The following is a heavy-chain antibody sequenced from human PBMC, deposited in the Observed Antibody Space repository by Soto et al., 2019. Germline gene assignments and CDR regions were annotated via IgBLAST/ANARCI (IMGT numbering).Heavy chain of an antibody. CDR1: GGSGSSGSFY. Sequence: PSETLSLTGTVSGGSGSSGSFYWTWIRQPPGKALEWIGYIYNSGGTNYNPSLKSRVTISEDTSKNQFSLKLKSVTAADTAVYYCASAPPSEPAAGSDYYLGLDVWGQGTTVNVS. D-gene: IGHD6-25*01. CDR3: ASAPPSEPAAGSDYYLGLDV. J-gene: IGHJ6*02. V-gene: IGHV4-61*01. CDR2: IYNSGGT.